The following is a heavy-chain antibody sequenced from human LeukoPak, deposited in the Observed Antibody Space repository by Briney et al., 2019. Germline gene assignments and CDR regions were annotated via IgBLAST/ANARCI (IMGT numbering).Heavy chain of an antibody. CDR3: ARGAPVPASMIWFDP. CDR1: GGSLSNSY. D-gene: IGHD2-2*01. J-gene: IGHJ5*02. CDR2: IYYSGST. Sequence: PSETLSLTCSVSGGSLSNSYWSWIRQPPGKGLEWIGYIYYSGSTNYRSSLKSRVTISLDTSKNQFSLKLRSVTAADSAVYYCARGAPVPASMIWFDPWGQGTLVTVSS. V-gene: IGHV4-59*08.